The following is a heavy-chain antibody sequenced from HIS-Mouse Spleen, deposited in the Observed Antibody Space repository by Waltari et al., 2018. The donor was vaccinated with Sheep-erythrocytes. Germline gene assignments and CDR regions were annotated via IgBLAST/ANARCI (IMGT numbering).Heavy chain of an antibody. J-gene: IGHJ4*02. CDR3: TTDLYYDFWSGSKYFDY. Sequence: EVQLVESGGGLVKPGGSLRLSCAASGFTFSNAWMSWVRRAPGKGLEWVGRIKSKTDGGTTDYAAPVKGRLTISRDDSKNTLYLQMNSLKTEDTAVYYCTTDLYYDFWSGSKYFDYWGQGTLVTVSS. V-gene: IGHV3-15*01. CDR2: IKSKTDGGTT. CDR1: GFTFSNAW. D-gene: IGHD3-3*01.